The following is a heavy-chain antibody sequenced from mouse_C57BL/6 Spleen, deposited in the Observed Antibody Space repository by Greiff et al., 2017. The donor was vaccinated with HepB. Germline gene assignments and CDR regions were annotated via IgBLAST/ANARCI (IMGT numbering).Heavy chain of an antibody. V-gene: IGHV1-9*01. CDR2: ILPGSGST. J-gene: IGHJ3*01. D-gene: IGHD1-1*01. CDR3: AREEENYGSSYPAWFAY. CDR1: GYTFTGYW. Sequence: VKVVESGAELMKPGASVKLSCKATGYTFTGYWIEWVKQRPGHGLEWIGEILPGSGSTNYNEKFKGKATFTADTSSNTAYMQLSSLTTEDSAIYYCAREEENYGSSYPAWFAYWGQGTLVTVSA.